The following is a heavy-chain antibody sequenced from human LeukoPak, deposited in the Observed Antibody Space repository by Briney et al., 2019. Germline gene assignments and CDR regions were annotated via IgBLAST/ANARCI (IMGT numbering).Heavy chain of an antibody. Sequence: GESLKISCKGSGYRFTSYWIGWVRQMPGKGLGWMGIIYPGDSDTRYSPSFQGQVTISADKSISTAYLQWSSLKASDTAMYYCARPRTGARGYSYGPPDYGGQGTLVTVSS. V-gene: IGHV5-51*01. J-gene: IGHJ4*02. CDR2: IYPGDSDT. CDR3: ARPRTGARGYSYGPPDY. CDR1: GYRFTSYW. D-gene: IGHD5-18*01.